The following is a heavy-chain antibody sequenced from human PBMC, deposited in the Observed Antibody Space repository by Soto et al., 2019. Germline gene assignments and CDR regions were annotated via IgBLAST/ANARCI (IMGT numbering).Heavy chain of an antibody. J-gene: IGHJ6*02. V-gene: IGHV1-18*01. CDR1: GYTFTGYG. CDR3: ARAGDPPYYGMDV. CDR2: ISAYNGDT. Sequence: QVQLVQSGPEVKKPGASVEVSCKASGYTFTGYGISWVRQAPGQGLEWMGWISAYNGDTKYAQNLQGRVTITTDTPRTTAHMEVRSLSSDDTAVYYCARAGDPPYYGMDVCGQGTTVTVSS. D-gene: IGHD7-27*01.